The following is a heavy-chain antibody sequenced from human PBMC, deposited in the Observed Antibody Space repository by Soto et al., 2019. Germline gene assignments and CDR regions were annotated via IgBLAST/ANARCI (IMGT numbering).Heavy chain of an antibody. CDR2: INPNSGGT. D-gene: IGHD5-18*01. CDR1: GYTFTGYY. V-gene: IGHV1-2*04. J-gene: IGHJ6*02. CDR3: ARGFDSYGDPYGMDV. Sequence: ASVKVSCKASGYTFTGYYMHWVRQAPGQGLEWMGWINPNSGGTNYAQKFQGWVTMTRDTSISTAYMELSRLRSDDTAVYYCARGFDSYGDPYGMDVWGQGTTVTVSS.